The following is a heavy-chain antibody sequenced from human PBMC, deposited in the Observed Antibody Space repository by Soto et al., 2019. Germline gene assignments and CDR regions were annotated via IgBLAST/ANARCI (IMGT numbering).Heavy chain of an antibody. CDR1: GGTFSSYT. CDR2: IIPILGIA. Sequence: QVQLVQSGAEVKKPGSSVKVSCKASGGTFSSYTISWVRQAPGQGLEWMGRIIPILGIANYAQKFQGRVTITADKPTTTATRERGSVRSEETAVYSWAGPSSTTVPHGPSSHSPLAVWAKGPTAPVSP. V-gene: IGHV1-69*02. D-gene: IGHD1-1*01. CDR3: AGPSSTTVPHGPSSHSPLAV. J-gene: IGHJ6*04.